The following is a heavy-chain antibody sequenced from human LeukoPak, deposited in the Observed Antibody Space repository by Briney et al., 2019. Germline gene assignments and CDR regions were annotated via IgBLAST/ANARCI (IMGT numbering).Heavy chain of an antibody. CDR2: IYHSGST. D-gene: IGHD3-16*01. J-gene: IGHJ4*02. CDR1: GGSISSSNW. V-gene: IGHV4-4*02. Sequence: SETLSLTCAVSGGSISSSNWWSWVRQPPGKGLERIGEIYHSGSTNYNPSLKSRVTISVDKSKNQFSLKLSSVTAADTAVYYCASLGAKGVPDYWGQGTLVTVSS. CDR3: ASLGAKGVPDY.